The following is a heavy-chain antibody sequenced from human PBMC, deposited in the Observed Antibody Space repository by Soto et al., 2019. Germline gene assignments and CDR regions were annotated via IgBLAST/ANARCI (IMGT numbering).Heavy chain of an antibody. CDR1: GFSLSTSGMC. CDR2: IDWDDDK. V-gene: IGHV2-70*01. D-gene: IGHD6-13*01. CDR3: ARIPGGSSWSTYYSYGMDV. Sequence: SGPTLVNPTQTLTLTCTFSGFSLSTSGMCVSWIRQPPGKALEWLALIDWDDDKYYSTSLKTRLTISKDTSKNQVVLTMTNMDPVDTATYYCARIPGGSSWSTYYSYGMDVWGQGNTVTVS. J-gene: IGHJ6*02.